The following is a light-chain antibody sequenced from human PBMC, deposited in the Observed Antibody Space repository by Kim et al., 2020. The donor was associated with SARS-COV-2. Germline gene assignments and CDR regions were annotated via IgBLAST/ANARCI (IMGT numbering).Light chain of an antibody. CDR1: QSVSSY. CDR2: DAS. V-gene: IGKV3-11*01. Sequence: PGERATPSGRSSQSVSSYLAWYQQKPGQAPRLLIYDASNSATGIPARFSGSGSGTDFTLTISSLEPDDFAVYYCQQRSNWPPRFTFGPGTKVDIK. CDR3: QQRSNWPPRFT. J-gene: IGKJ3*01.